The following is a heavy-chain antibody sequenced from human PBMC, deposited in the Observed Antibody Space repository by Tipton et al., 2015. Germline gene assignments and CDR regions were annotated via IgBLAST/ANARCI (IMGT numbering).Heavy chain of an antibody. CDR2: IWYDGSDK. CDR3: VKDAYGAHWYFDL. Sequence: SLRLSCAASGFSFSSFGMHWVRQAPGEGLEWVAAIWYDGSDKYYAESLKGRVTISRDNSNNTLFLQMNSLRPDDTGVYYCVKDAYGAHWYFDLWGRGTLVTVSS. CDR1: GFSFSSFG. V-gene: IGHV3-33*06. J-gene: IGHJ2*01. D-gene: IGHD4-17*01.